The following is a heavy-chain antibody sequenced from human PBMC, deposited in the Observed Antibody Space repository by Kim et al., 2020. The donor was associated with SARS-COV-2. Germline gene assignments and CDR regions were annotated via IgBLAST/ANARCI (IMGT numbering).Heavy chain of an antibody. Sequence: ASVKVSCKVSGYTLTELSMHWVRQAPGKGLEWMGGFDPEDGETIYAQKFQGRVTITEDTSTDTAYMELSSLRSEDTAVYYCATDLFIVGATGGDYWGQGTLVTVSS. CDR1: GYTLTELS. J-gene: IGHJ4*02. CDR3: ATDLFIVGATGGDY. V-gene: IGHV1-24*01. CDR2: FDPEDGET. D-gene: IGHD1-26*01.